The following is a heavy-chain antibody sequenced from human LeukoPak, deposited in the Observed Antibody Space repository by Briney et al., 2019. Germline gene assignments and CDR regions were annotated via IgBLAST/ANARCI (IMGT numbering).Heavy chain of an antibody. CDR2: ISGSGGST. CDR1: GFTFGSYA. CDR3: AKDLSSGSYQNMDV. V-gene: IGHV3-23*01. D-gene: IGHD1-26*01. J-gene: IGHJ6*02. Sequence: GGPLRFSCATPGFTFGSYAMSGVRKAPGKGLDWVSTISGSGGSTYSADSVKGRFTISRDNSKNTLYLQMNSLRAEDTAVYYCAKDLSSGSYQNMDVWGQGTTVTVSS.